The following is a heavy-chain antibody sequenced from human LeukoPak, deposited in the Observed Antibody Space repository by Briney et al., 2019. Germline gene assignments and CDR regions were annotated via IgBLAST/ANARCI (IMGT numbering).Heavy chain of an antibody. J-gene: IGHJ6*02. CDR2: IKSKTDGGTT. Sequence: GGSLRLPCAASGFTFSNAWMSWVRQAPGKGLEWVGRIKSKTDGGTTDYAAPVKGRFTISRDDSKNTLYLQMNSLKTEDTAVYYCTTGAYYDILTGYYLYYYGMDVWGQGTTVTVSS. CDR1: GFTFSNAW. CDR3: TTGAYYDILTGYYLYYYGMDV. V-gene: IGHV3-15*01. D-gene: IGHD3-9*01.